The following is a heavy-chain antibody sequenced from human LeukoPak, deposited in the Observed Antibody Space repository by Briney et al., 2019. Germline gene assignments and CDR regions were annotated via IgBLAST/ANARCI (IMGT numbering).Heavy chain of an antibody. Sequence: GGSLRLSCVGSGSTFSSLWMSWVRQIPGKGLEWVANIKQDGSEVYYVDSVKGRFTISRDNAKNSLYLQMNSLRVEDTAVYYCACRPGDIRYYGVFDFWGQGSLVTVSS. CDR1: GSTFSSLW. V-gene: IGHV3-7*01. CDR3: ACRPGDIRYYGVFDF. J-gene: IGHJ4*02. D-gene: IGHD3-10*01. CDR2: IKQDGSEV.